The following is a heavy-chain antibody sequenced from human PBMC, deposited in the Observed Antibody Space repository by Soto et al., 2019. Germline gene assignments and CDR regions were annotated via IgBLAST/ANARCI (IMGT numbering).Heavy chain of an antibody. CDR2: IYWDDDR. V-gene: IGHV2-5*02. CDR1: GFSLSTRGVG. Sequence: QITLKESGPTLVKPTQTLTLTCTFSGFSLSTRGVGVGWIRQTPGKALEWLALIYWDDDRRYSPSLKSRLTITTDTSKDPVLLVMSNMDPVDTATYYCIRVLWFGELFWGQGTLVTVSS. CDR3: IRVLWFGELF. J-gene: IGHJ4*02. D-gene: IGHD3-10*01.